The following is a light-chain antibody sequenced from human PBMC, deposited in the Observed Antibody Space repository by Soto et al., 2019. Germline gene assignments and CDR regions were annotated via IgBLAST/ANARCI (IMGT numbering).Light chain of an antibody. CDR3: QQYNNWPHS. Sequence: EIVVTQSRSALSFSPLQRATLSCRASQSVSSNLAWYQQILGQAPRLLISGASTRATGIPARFTGSGSGTEFTLTISSLQSEDFAVYYCQQYNNWPHSFGQGTKVDIK. J-gene: IGKJ2*01. CDR1: QSVSSN. V-gene: IGKV3-15*01. CDR2: GAS.